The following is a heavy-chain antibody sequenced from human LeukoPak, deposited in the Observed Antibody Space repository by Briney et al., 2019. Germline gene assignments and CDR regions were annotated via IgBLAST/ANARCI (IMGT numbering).Heavy chain of an antibody. J-gene: IGHJ4*02. V-gene: IGHV4-38-2*02. CDR3: ATDYYDSSGPI. CDR2: IYHSGST. Sequence: SETLSLTCTVSGYSIRSGDYWGWIRQPPGKGLEWIGNIYHSGSTYYNPSLKSRVIISVDTSKNQFSLKLSSVTAADTAVYYCATDYYDSSGPIWGQGTLVTVSS. CDR1: GYSIRSGDY. D-gene: IGHD3-22*01.